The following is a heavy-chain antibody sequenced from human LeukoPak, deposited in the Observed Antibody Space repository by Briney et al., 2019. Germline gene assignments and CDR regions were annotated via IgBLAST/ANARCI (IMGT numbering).Heavy chain of an antibody. CDR3: ARDRRDYYDSSGYYYESFDY. CDR1: GGTFSSYA. J-gene: IGHJ4*02. V-gene: IGHV1-69*13. CDR2: IIPIFGTA. D-gene: IGHD3-22*01. Sequence: SVKVSCKASGGTFSSYAISWVRQAPGQGLGWMGGIIPIFGTANYAQKFQGRVTITADESTSTAYMELSSLRSEDTAVYYCARDRRDYYDSSGYYYESFDYWGQGTLVTVSS.